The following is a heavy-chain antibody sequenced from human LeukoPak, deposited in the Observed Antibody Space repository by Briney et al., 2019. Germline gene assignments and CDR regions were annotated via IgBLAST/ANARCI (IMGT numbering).Heavy chain of an antibody. CDR1: GFTFSNAW. J-gene: IGHJ4*02. Sequence: GGSLRLSCAASGFTFSNAWMSWVRQAPGKGLEWVSYISSSSRTIYDADSVKGRFTISRDNAQNSLYLQMNSLRDEDTAVYYCARGDSSGYPYYFDYWGQGTLVTVSS. CDR3: ARGDSSGYPYYFDY. CDR2: ISSSSRTI. D-gene: IGHD3-22*01. V-gene: IGHV3-48*02.